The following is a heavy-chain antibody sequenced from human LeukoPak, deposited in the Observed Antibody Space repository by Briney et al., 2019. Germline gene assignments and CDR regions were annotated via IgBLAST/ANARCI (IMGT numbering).Heavy chain of an antibody. CDR3: ARSEGSYYDSSGYSYRYFDY. D-gene: IGHD3-22*01. Sequence: SETLSLTCTVSGGSISSYYWSWIRQPPGKGLEWIGYIYYSGSTNYNPSLKSRVTISVDTSKNQFSLKLSSVTAADTAVYYCARSEGSYYDSSGYSYRYFDYRGQGTLVTVSS. J-gene: IGHJ4*02. V-gene: IGHV4-59*01. CDR1: GGSISSYY. CDR2: IYYSGST.